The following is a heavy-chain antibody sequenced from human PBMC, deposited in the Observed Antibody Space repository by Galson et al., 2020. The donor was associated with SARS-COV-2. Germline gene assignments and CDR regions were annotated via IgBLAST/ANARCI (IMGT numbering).Heavy chain of an antibody. D-gene: IGHD3-9*01. J-gene: IGHJ5*02. V-gene: IGHV4-31*03. Sequence: ETSETLSLTCTVSGGSISSGGYYWSWIRQHPGTGLEWIGYIYYSGSTYYNPSLKSRVTISVDTSKNQFSLKLSSVTAADTAVYYCARVYYDILTQASRGVDPWGQGTLVTVSS. CDR2: IYYSGST. CDR1: GGSISSGGYY. CDR3: ARVYYDILTQASRGVDP.